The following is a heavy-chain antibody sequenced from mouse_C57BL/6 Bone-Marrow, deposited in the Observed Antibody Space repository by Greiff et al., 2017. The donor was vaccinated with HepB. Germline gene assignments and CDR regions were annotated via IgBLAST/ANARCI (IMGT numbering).Heavy chain of an antibody. D-gene: IGHD1-1*01. Sequence: EVKLVESEGGLVQPGRSMKLSCTASGFTFSDYYMAWVRQVPEKGLEWVANINYDGSSTYYLDSLKSRFIISRDNAKNILYLQMSSLKSEDTATYYCARDPDYYGSSYGGYWYFDVWGTGTTVTVSS. CDR2: INYDGSST. J-gene: IGHJ1*03. CDR3: ARDPDYYGSSYGGYWYFDV. V-gene: IGHV5-16*01. CDR1: GFTFSDYY.